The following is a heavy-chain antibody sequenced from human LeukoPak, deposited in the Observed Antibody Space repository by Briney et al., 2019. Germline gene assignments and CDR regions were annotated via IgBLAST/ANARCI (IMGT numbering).Heavy chain of an antibody. V-gene: IGHV1-46*01. Sequence: GASVKVSCKASEYTFTSYYINWVRQAPGQGLEWMGMINPTSDTTIYAQKFQGRVTMTRDTSKSTDYMELSSLRSEDTAVYYCARPLTSYSFDIWGQGTMVTVSS. CDR3: ARPLTSYSFDI. J-gene: IGHJ3*02. CDR2: INPTSDTT. D-gene: IGHD2-15*01. CDR1: EYTFTSYY.